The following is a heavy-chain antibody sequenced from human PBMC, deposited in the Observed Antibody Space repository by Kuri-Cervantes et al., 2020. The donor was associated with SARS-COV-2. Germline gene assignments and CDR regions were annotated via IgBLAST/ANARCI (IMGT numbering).Heavy chain of an antibody. V-gene: IGHV3-15*01. CDR2: IKENTDGGTT. CDR3: TTELRYYYDSSGYQFDY. J-gene: IGHJ4*02. Sequence: GESLKLSCAASGFTFSNARMSWVRQAPGKGLEWVGRIKENTDGGTTDYAAPAKGKFTISRDDSKHTLYLQMNSLKTEDTAVYYCTTELRYYYDSSGYQFDYWGQGTLVTVSS. CDR1: GFTFSNAR. D-gene: IGHD3-22*01.